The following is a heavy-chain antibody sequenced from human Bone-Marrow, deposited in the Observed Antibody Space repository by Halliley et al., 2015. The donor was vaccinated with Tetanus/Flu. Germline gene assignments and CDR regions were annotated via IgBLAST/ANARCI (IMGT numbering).Heavy chain of an antibody. D-gene: IGHD3-10*01. J-gene: IGHJ6*02. CDR2: SYDGGNK. V-gene: IGHV3-30*18. CDR3: AKDIYGSGSYARSFYGMDV. Sequence: SYDGGNKWYSDSVKGRFTISRDNSKNTVYLQMNSLRVEDTAVYYCAKDIYGSGSYARSFYGMDVWGQGTTVTVSS.